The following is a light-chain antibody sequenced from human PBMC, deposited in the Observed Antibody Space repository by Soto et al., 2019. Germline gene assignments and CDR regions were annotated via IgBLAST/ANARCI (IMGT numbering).Light chain of an antibody. J-gene: IGKJ1*01. CDR2: DTS. V-gene: IGKV3-15*01. CDR1: QSVSSN. Sequence: EIVLTQSPGTLSLSPGERATLSCRASQSVSSNYLAWYQQRPGQAPRLLIYDTSTRAAGIAARFSGSGSGTEFTLTISSLQSEDSAVYYCQQYVHWPPGAFGQGTTVEIK. CDR3: QQYVHWPPGA.